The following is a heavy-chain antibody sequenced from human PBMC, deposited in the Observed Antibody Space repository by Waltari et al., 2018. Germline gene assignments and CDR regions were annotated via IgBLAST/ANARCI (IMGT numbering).Heavy chain of an antibody. D-gene: IGHD3-22*01. CDR2: INGYGDKT. CDR3: AKAHFYDTSGYIEH. CDR1: GFIFNNSA. Sequence: EVQVLESGGGLVQPGGSLRLTCAASGFIFNNSAINWVRQAPGKGLEWVSGINGYGDKTYYADSVKGRFTLSRDNSRNTLSLQMNSLRAEDTAVYYCAKAHFYDTSGYIEHWGQGILVTVSS. V-gene: IGHV3-23*01. J-gene: IGHJ5*02.